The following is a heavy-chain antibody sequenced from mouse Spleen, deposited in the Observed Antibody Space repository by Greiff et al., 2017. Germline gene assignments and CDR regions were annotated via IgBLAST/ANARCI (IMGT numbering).Heavy chain of an antibody. V-gene: IGHV1-64*01. CDR1: GYTFTSYW. CDR3: ARWLLRGLGYFDV. D-gene: IGHD2-3*01. Sequence: VKLQQPGAELVKPGASVKLSCKASGYTFTSYWMHWVKQRPGQGLEWIGMIHPNSGSTNYNEKFKSKATLTVDKSSSTAYMQLSSLTSEDSAVYYCARWLLRGLGYFDVWGAGTTVTVSS. J-gene: IGHJ1*01. CDR2: IHPNSGST.